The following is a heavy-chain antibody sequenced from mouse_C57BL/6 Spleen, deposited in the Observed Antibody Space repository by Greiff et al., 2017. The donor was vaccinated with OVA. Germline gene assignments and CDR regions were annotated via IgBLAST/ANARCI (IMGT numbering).Heavy chain of an antibody. V-gene: IGHV1-80*01. Sequence: VKLVESGAELVKPGASVKISCKASGYAFSSYWMNWVKQRPGKGLEWIGQIYPGDGDTNYNGKFKGKATLTADKSSSTAYMQLSSLTSEDSAVYFCARLPSYYGIAMDYWGQGTSVTVSS. J-gene: IGHJ4*01. D-gene: IGHD1-1*01. CDR2: IYPGDGDT. CDR3: ARLPSYYGIAMDY. CDR1: GYAFSSYW.